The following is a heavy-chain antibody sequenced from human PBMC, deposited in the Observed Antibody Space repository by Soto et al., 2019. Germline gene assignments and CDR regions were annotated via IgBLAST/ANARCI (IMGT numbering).Heavy chain of an antibody. J-gene: IGHJ4*02. CDR1: GYTFNTYY. CDR2: IHPSGGGT. Sequence: ASVKVSCKPSGYTFNTYYLHWVRQAPGQALEWMGVIHPSGGGTTYAQKFLGRVTVTRDTSTSTVIMEMSSLRSDDTAVYYCARGGHIAVVTASFDYWGQGTLVTVSS. CDR3: ARGGHIAVVTASFDY. V-gene: IGHV1-46*02. D-gene: IGHD2-21*02.